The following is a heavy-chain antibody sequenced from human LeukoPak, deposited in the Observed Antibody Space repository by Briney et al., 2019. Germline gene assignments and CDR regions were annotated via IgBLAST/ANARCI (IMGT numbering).Heavy chain of an antibody. J-gene: IGHJ4*02. CDR3: ARRPFWSGYYGFYFDY. Sequence: SQTLSLTCTVSGGSISSGGYYWSWIRQHPGKGLEWIGYIYYSGSTYYNPSLKSRVTISVDTSKNQFSLKLSSVTAADTAVYYCARRPFWSGYYGFYFDYWGQGTLVTVSS. D-gene: IGHD3-3*01. CDR1: GGSISSGGYY. CDR2: IYYSGST. V-gene: IGHV4-31*03.